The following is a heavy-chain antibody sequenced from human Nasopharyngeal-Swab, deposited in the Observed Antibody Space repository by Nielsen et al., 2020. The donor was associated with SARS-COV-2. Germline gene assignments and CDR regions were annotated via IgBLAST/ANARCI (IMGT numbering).Heavy chain of an antibody. CDR2: ISYDGSNK. CDR1: GFTFSSYA. J-gene: IGHJ4*02. CDR3: ARVDSSSWYGVDY. V-gene: IGHV3-30-3*01. D-gene: IGHD6-13*01. Sequence: GGSLRLSCAASGFTFSSYAMHWVRRAPGKGLEWVAVISYDGSNKYYADSVKGRFTISRDNSKNTLYLQMNSLRAEDTAVYYCARVDSSSWYGVDYWGQGTLVTVSS.